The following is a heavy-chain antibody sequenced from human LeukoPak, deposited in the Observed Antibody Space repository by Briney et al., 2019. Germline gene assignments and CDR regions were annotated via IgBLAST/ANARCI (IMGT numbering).Heavy chain of an antibody. V-gene: IGHV3-21*04. CDR2: ISSSSSYI. CDR1: GFPFSSYS. Sequence: GGSLRLSCAASGFPFSSYSMNWVRQAPGKGLEWVSSISSSSSYIYYADSVKGRFTISRHNAKNSLFLQMNSLRAEDTAVYYCAKDSANDYGDYGPYAFDIWGQGTMVTVSS. CDR3: AKDSANDYGDYGPYAFDI. D-gene: IGHD4-17*01. J-gene: IGHJ3*02.